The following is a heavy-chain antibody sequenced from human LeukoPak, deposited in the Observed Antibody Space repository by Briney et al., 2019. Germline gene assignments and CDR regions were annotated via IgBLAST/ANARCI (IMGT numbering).Heavy chain of an antibody. V-gene: IGHV4-34*01. CDR3: ARGKITMVRGVIRVWFDR. CDR1: GGSFSGYY. Sequence: PSETLSLTCAVYGGSFSGYYWSWVRQPPGKGLEWIGEINHSGSTNYNPSLKSRVTISVDTSKNQFSLKLSSVTAADTAVYYCARGKITMVRGVIRVWFDRWGQGTLVTVSS. D-gene: IGHD3-10*01. CDR2: INHSGST. J-gene: IGHJ5*02.